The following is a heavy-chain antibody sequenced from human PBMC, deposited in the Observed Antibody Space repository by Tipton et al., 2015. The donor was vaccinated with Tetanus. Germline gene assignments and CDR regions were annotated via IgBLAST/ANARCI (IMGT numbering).Heavy chain of an antibody. Sequence: LRLSCDVSGGSVSSGGFSWNWIRQPPGKGLEWIGYSYASGSNYYNPSLKSRLTISVHGSKNQFSLRLTSVTAADTAVYFCARNVYTVTNDAFDIWGHGTLVNVSS. J-gene: IGHJ3*02. CDR3: ARNVYTVTNDAFDI. CDR2: SYASGSN. CDR1: GGSVSSGGFS. V-gene: IGHV4-30-2*01. D-gene: IGHD4-11*01.